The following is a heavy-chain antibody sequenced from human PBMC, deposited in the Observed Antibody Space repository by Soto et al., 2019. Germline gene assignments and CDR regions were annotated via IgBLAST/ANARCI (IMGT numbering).Heavy chain of an antibody. CDR1: GGSISSGGYY. CDR3: ARGSGDCSGGSCYYYYMDV. D-gene: IGHD2-15*01. CDR2: IYYSGST. J-gene: IGHJ6*03. V-gene: IGHV4-31*03. Sequence: PSETLSLTCTVSGGSISSGGYYWSWIRQHPGKGMEWIGYIYYSGSTYYNTSLKSRVTISVDTSKNQLSLKLSSVTAADTAVYYCARGSGDCSGGSCYYYYMDVWGKGTTVTVSS.